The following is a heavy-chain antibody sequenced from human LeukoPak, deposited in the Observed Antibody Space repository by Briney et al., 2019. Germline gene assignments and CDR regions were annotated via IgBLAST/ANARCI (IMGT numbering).Heavy chain of an antibody. CDR3: ARGWSYFGSGSNYPTYFDS. Sequence: PGGSLRLSCAASGFTFSSYWMHWVRQAPGKGLEWVSGSGSGGSTFYADSVKGRITISRDNSNNRVYLQMNSLRAEDTAVYYCARGWSYFGSGSNYPTYFDSWGQGALVTVSS. V-gene: IGHV3-74*01. D-gene: IGHD3-10*01. J-gene: IGHJ4*02. CDR2: SGSGGST. CDR1: GFTFSSYW.